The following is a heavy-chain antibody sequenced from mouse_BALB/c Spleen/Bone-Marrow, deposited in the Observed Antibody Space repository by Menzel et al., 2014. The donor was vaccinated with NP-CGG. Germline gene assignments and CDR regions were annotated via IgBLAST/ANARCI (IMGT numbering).Heavy chain of an antibody. CDR1: GFSFPNYG. CDR2: IWSGGST. CDR3: ARNPVGRNYFDY. D-gene: IGHD4-1*01. Sequence: VQRAESGPGLVQPSQSLSITCTVSGFSFPNYGVHWVRQSPGKGLEWLGVIWSGGSTDYNAAFISRLSISKDNSKSQVFFKMNSLQVNDTAIYYCARNPVGRNYFDYWGQGTTLTVSS. V-gene: IGHV2-2*02. J-gene: IGHJ2*01.